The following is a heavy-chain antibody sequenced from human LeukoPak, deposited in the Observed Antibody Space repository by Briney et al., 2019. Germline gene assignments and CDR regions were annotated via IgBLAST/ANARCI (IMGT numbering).Heavy chain of an antibody. CDR2: IYTSGST. J-gene: IGHJ6*03. D-gene: IGHD2-2*02. V-gene: IGHV4-61*02. CDR3: ASMGTGRSRYCSSTSCYTGGYYYYMDV. Sequence: SQTLSLTCTVSGGSISSGSYYWSWIRQPAGKGLKWIGRIYTSGSTNYNPSLKSRVTISVDTSKNQFSLKLSSVTAADTAVYYCASMGTGRSRYCSSTSCYTGGYYYYMDVWGKGTTVTVSS. CDR1: GGSISSGSYY.